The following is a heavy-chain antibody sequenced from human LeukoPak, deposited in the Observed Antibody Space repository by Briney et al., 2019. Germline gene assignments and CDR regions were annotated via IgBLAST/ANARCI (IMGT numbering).Heavy chain of an antibody. CDR2: IYYSGNT. CDR1: GGSITGYY. CDR3: ASQTRHCSGGSCYGGWFDP. Sequence: SETLSLTCTVSGGSITGYYWSWIRQPPGKGLEWIGYIYYSGNTYYNPSLKSRVTISVGTSKNQFSLKLSSVTAADTAVYYCASQTRHCSGGSCYGGWFDPWGQGTLVTVSS. J-gene: IGHJ5*02. V-gene: IGHV4-59*08. D-gene: IGHD2-15*01.